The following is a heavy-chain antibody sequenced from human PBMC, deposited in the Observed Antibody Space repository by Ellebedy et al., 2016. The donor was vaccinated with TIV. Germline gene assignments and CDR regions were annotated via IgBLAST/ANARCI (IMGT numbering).Heavy chain of an antibody. CDR1: GFTFSSYW. J-gene: IGHJ3*01. CDR3: ATDGSYGDYLSPAHAFVF. D-gene: IGHD4-17*01. V-gene: IGHV3-7*01. CDR2: INQDGSEK. Sequence: GGSLRLSCAASGFTFSSYWMSWVRQAPGKGLEWVANINQDGSEKHYVGSVKGRLTISRDNAKNSLFLQMNSPRLDDTAVYYCATDGSYGDYLSPAHAFVFWGQGTTVTVSS.